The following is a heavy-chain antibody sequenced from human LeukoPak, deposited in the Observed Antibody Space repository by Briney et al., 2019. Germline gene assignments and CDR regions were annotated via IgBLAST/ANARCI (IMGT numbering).Heavy chain of an antibody. J-gene: IGHJ3*02. V-gene: IGHV3-66*01. D-gene: IGHD1/OR15-1a*01. CDR2: IYSGGST. CDR3: ARDRTGSNWDKGRQDTFDI. CDR1: GFTVSSNY. Sequence: GGSLSLSCAASGFTVSSNYMHWVRQAPGKGLEWVSVIYSGGSTYYADSVKGRFTISRDNSKNTLYLQINSLRAEDTAVYYCARDRTGSNWDKGRQDTFDIWGQGTMVTVSS.